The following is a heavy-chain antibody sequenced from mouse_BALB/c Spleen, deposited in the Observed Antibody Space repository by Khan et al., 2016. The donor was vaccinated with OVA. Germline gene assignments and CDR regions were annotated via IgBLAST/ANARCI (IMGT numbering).Heavy chain of an antibody. D-gene: IGHD1-1*01. V-gene: IGHV5-6-4*01. J-gene: IGHJ2*01. Sequence: EVELVESGGGLVRPGGSLKLSCAASGFSFSSYSMSWVRQTPEKRLEWVATISSGGTYTYYPDSVKGRFTISRDNAKNTLYLQKSSLKSEDTAMYYCPRHRGYYGQNPYFDYWGQGTTLTVSS. CDR2: ISSGGTYT. CDR3: PRHRGYYGQNPYFDY. CDR1: GFSFSSYS.